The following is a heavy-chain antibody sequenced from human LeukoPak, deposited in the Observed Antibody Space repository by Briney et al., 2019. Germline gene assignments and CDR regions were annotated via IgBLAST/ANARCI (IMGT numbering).Heavy chain of an antibody. Sequence: GGSLRLSCAASGFTFSSYAMSWVRQAPGKGLEWVSAISGSGGSTYYADSVKGRFTISRDNAKNSLYLHMNSLRAEDTAVYYCASQGYSSSWYHWWREYFDYWGQGTLVTVSS. CDR3: ASQGYSSSWYHWWREYFDY. V-gene: IGHV3-23*01. CDR2: ISGSGGST. D-gene: IGHD6-13*01. CDR1: GFTFSSYA. J-gene: IGHJ4*02.